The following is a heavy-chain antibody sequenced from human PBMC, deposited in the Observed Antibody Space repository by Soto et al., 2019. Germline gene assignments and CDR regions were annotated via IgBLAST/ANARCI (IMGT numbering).Heavy chain of an antibody. V-gene: IGHV3-11*06. J-gene: IGHJ4*02. CDR1: GFTFSDYY. CDR3: ASQHYYDSSGYYVVY. CDR2: ISGSSSHT. D-gene: IGHD3-22*01. Sequence: GGSLRLSCAASGFTFSDYYMSWIRQAPGKGLEWVSYISGSSSHTNYADSVKGRFTISRDNAKNSLYLQMNSLRAEDTTVYYCASQHYYDSSGYYVVYWGQGTLVTVSS.